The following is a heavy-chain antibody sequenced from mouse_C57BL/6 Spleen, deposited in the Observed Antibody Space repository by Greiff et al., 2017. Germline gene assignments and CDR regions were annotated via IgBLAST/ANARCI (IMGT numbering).Heavy chain of an antibody. CDR3: ARNYYSSSYDALDY. V-gene: IGHV2-2*01. D-gene: IGHD1-1*01. CDR2: IWSGGST. Sequence: QVQLKESGPGLVQPSQSLSITCTVSGFSFTSYGVHWVRQSPGKGLEWLGVIWSGGSTAYNAAFISRLSISKDNAKSQVFFKMNSMQADDTAIYYWARNYYSSSYDALDYWGQGTSVTVSS. CDR1: GFSFTSYG. J-gene: IGHJ4*01.